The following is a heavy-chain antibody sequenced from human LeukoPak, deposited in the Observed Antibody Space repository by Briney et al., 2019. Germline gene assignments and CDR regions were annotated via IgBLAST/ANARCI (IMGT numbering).Heavy chain of an antibody. V-gene: IGHV1-8*01. CDR1: GYTFSSYD. CDR2: MNPNSGNT. J-gene: IGHJ1*01. D-gene: IGHD3-10*02. Sequence: GASVKVSCKASGYTFSSYDINWVRQASGQRLEWMGWMNPNSGNTGYAQKFQGRVTMIRNTSISTAYMELSSLRSEDTAVYYCARDMSDSEAYWGQGTLVTVSS. CDR3: ARDMSDSEAY.